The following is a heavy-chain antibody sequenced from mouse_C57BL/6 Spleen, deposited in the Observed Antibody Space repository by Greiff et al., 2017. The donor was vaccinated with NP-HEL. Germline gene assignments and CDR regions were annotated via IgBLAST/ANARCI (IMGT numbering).Heavy chain of an antibody. V-gene: IGHV7-3*01. CDR3: ARYLGGYYGNFDV. CDR2: IRNKANGYTT. CDR1: GFTFTDYY. J-gene: IGHJ1*03. Sequence: DVHLVESGGGLVQPGGSLSLSCAASGFTFTDYYMSWVRQPPGKALEWLGFIRNKANGYTTEYSASVKGRFTISRDNSQSILYLQMNALRAEDSATYYCARYLGGYYGNFDVWGTGTTVTVSS. D-gene: IGHD1-1*01.